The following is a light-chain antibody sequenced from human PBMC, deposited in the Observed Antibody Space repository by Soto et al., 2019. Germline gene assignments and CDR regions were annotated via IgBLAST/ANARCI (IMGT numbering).Light chain of an antibody. CDR3: QQSYNIPRT. Sequence: DIQMPQSPSSLSASVGARVTITCRTSQSISSYLNWYQQKPGKAPNLLIYAASSLQSGVPSRFSGNGSGTDFTLTISSLKPEDLASYYCQQSYNIPRTFSQGTKVELK. CDR2: AAS. CDR1: QSISSY. V-gene: IGKV1-39*01. J-gene: IGKJ1*01.